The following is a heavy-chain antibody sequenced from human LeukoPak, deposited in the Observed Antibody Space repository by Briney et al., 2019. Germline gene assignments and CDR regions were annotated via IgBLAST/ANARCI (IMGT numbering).Heavy chain of an antibody. CDR3: ARQNCTLTSCYDYYHYHMDV. Sequence: PSETLSLTCAVYGGSFSGYYWSWIRQPPGKGLEWIGEINHGGSTNYNPSLKSRVTISVDTSKNQFSLKLSSVTAADTAVYYCARQNCTLTSCYDYYHYHMDVWGKGTAVTISS. D-gene: IGHD2-2*01. CDR1: GGSFSGYY. CDR2: INHGGST. J-gene: IGHJ6*03. V-gene: IGHV4-34*01.